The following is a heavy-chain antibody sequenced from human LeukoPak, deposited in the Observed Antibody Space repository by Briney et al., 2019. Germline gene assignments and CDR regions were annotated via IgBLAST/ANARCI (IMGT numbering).Heavy chain of an antibody. D-gene: IGHD2-2*01. V-gene: IGHV3-66*01. CDR1: GFTVSSNY. Sequence: PRGSLRLSCAVSGFTVSSNYMSWVRQAPGKGLEWGSVIYRGGATYYADSAKDRSTISRDISKNTPFLQMKCLRPEETAVYFCARDGPDSLYFDYWGQGTLVTASP. CDR2: IYRGGAT. CDR3: ARDGPDSLYFDY. J-gene: IGHJ4*02.